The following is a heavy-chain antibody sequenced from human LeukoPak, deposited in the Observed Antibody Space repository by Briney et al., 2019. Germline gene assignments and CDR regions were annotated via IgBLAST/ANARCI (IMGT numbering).Heavy chain of an antibody. J-gene: IGHJ3*02. D-gene: IGHD6-19*01. V-gene: IGHV3-23*01. CDR3: AKAIEQWLVRDGAFDI. CDR1: GFTVSSNY. CDR2: ISGSGGST. Sequence: PGGSLRLSCAASGFTVSSNYMSWVRQAPGKGLEWVSAISGSGGSTYYADSVKGRFTISRDNSKNTLYLQMNSLRAEDTAVYYCAKAIEQWLVRDGAFDIWGQGTMVTVSS.